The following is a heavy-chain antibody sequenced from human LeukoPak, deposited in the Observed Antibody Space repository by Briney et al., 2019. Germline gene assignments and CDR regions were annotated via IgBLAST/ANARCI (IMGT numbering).Heavy chain of an antibody. CDR3: AREGGVRYFDWLPTNFDY. Sequence: ASVKVSCKASGYTFSSYDTNWVRQATGQGLEWMGWMNPNSGNTGYAQKFQGRVTMTRDTSTSTVYMELSSLRSEDTAVYYCAREGGVRYFDWLPTNFDYWGQGTLVTVSS. J-gene: IGHJ4*02. CDR2: MNPNSGNT. D-gene: IGHD3-9*01. CDR1: GYTFSSYD. V-gene: IGHV1-8*01.